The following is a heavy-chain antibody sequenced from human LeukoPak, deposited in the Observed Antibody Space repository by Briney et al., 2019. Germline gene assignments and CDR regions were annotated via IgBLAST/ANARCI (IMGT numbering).Heavy chain of an antibody. CDR1: GFTFSSYA. Sequence: GGSLRLSCAASGFTFSSYAMSWVRQAPGKGLEWVSGISGSGGSTYYADSVKGRFTISRDNSKNTLYLQMNSLRAEDTAVYYCAKDQGDYGDPPYYFDYWGQGTLVTVSS. J-gene: IGHJ4*02. V-gene: IGHV3-23*01. CDR2: ISGSGGST. D-gene: IGHD4-17*01. CDR3: AKDQGDYGDPPYYFDY.